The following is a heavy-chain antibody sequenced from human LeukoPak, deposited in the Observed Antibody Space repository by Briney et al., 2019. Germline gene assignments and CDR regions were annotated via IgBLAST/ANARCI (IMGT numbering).Heavy chain of an antibody. D-gene: IGHD6-19*01. CDR2: INHSGST. Sequence: PSETLSLTCAVYGGSFSGYYWSWIRQPPGKGLEWIGEINHSGSTNYNPSLKSRVTISVDTSKNQFSLKLSSVTAADTAVYYCARAGAYSSGWFDYWGQGTLVTVSS. CDR3: ARAGAYSSGWFDY. J-gene: IGHJ4*02. CDR1: GGSFSGYY. V-gene: IGHV4-34*01.